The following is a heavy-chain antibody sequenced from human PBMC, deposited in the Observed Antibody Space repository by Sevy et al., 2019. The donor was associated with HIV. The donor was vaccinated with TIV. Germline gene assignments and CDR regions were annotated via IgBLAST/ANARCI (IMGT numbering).Heavy chain of an antibody. CDR3: ATTKDYYESSGEPFDY. D-gene: IGHD3-22*01. Sequence: ASVKVSCKASGYTFTGDYLHWVRQAPGQGLEWMGRVYPNSGGTNYAQKFQGRVTMTEDTSRDTAYMELSNLRSEDTAVYYCATTKDYYESSGEPFDYWGQGTLVTVSS. CDR2: VYPNSGGT. J-gene: IGHJ4*02. V-gene: IGHV1-2*06. CDR1: GYTFTGDY.